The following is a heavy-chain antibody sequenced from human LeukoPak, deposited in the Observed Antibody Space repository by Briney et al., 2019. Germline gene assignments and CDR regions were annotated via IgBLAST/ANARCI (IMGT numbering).Heavy chain of an antibody. CDR1: GFTFSSYG. V-gene: IGHV3-33*01. CDR2: IYYDGSKT. CDR3: ARESPMVRGDY. J-gene: IGHJ4*02. D-gene: IGHD3-10*01. Sequence: GGSLRLSCAASGFTFSSYGMDWVRQAPGKGLEWVAVIYYDGSKTFYADSVKGRFTISRDNSKNTLYLQMTSLRVEDTAVYYCARESPMVRGDYWGQGTLVTVSS.